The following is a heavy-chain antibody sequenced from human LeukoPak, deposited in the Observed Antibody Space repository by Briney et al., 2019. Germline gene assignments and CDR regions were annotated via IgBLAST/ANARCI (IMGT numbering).Heavy chain of an antibody. Sequence: PSETLSLTCTVSGGSISSSSYFWGWLRQPPGKGLEWIGSIYYSGTTYYNPSLKSRVTISVDTSKNQFSLKLSSVTAADTAVYYCGRLYSNYIGYSDYWGQGTLVTVSS. V-gene: IGHV4-39*01. CDR2: IYYSGTT. CDR1: GGSISSSSYF. J-gene: IGHJ4*02. D-gene: IGHD4-11*01. CDR3: GRLYSNYIGYSDY.